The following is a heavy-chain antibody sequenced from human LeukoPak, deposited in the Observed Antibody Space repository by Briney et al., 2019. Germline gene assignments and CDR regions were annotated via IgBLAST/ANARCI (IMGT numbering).Heavy chain of an antibody. D-gene: IGHD2-2*01. Sequence: SETLSLTCAVYGGSFSGYYWSWIRQPPGKGLEWIGEINHSGSTNYNPSLKSRVTISVDTSKNQFSLKLSSVTAADTAVYYCARGLNIVVVPAAMTSRNLSGKNWFDPWGQGTLVTVSS. CDR3: ARGLNIVVVPAAMTSRNLSGKNWFDP. CDR2: INHSGST. V-gene: IGHV4-34*01. CDR1: GGSFSGYY. J-gene: IGHJ5*02.